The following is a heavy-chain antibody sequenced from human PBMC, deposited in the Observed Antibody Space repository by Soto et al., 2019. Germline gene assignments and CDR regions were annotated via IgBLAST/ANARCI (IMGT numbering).Heavy chain of an antibody. D-gene: IGHD2-8*01. CDR1: GYSFTTYW. J-gene: IGHJ6*02. Sequence: GESLKISCKGAGYSFTTYWIGWVRQMPGKGLECVGIIYPRDSDTRYRPSFQAQVTISVDSSDSTAYLRWSSLKASDTAIYYSARLMYAGYYYYALDVWGQGTTVTVSS. CDR3: ARLMYAGYYYYALDV. V-gene: IGHV5-51*01. CDR2: IYPRDSDT.